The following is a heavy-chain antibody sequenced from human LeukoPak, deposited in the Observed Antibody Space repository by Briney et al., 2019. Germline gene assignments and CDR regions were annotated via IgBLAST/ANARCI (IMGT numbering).Heavy chain of an antibody. D-gene: IGHD1-26*01. CDR3: AADRGDYSGSYWTAFDI. V-gene: IGHV1-24*01. CDR1: EYTLTELS. CDR2: FDAEDGEI. Sequence: ASVKVSCKVSEYTLTELSVHWVRQAPGKGLEWLGGFDAEDGEIIYAQKFQGRVTMSDDTSTDTAYMELGSLRSDDTAVYYCAADRGDYSGSYWTAFDIWGQGTMVTVSS. J-gene: IGHJ3*02.